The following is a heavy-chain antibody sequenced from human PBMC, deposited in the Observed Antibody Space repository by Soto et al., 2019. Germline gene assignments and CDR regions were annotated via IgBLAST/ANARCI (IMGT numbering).Heavy chain of an antibody. CDR1: GFTFSNAW. CDR3: TTVWTPEVDPLRFSEVGATLLGPYYYYGMDV. J-gene: IGHJ6*02. D-gene: IGHD1-26*01. CDR2: IKSKTDGGTT. Sequence: GGSLRLSCAASGFTFSNAWMNWVRQAPGKGLEWVGRIKSKTDGGTTDYAAPVKGRFTISRDDSKNTLYLQMNSLKTEDTARYYCTTVWTPEVDPLRFSEVGATLLGPYYYYGMDVWGQGTTVTVSS. V-gene: IGHV3-15*07.